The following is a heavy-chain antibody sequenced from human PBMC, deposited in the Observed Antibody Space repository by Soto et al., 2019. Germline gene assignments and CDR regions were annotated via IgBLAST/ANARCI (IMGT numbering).Heavy chain of an antibody. CDR3: ARCFSTSCPLDY. D-gene: IGHD2-2*01. Sequence: GESLKISCKGSGYIFTNYWISWVRQKPGQGLEWVGRIDPSDSYTNYSPSFQGHVTVSADKSISTAYLQWSSLKASDTAMYYCARCFSTSCPLDYWGQGTLVTVSS. V-gene: IGHV5-10-1*01. J-gene: IGHJ4*02. CDR2: IDPSDSYT. CDR1: GYIFTNYW.